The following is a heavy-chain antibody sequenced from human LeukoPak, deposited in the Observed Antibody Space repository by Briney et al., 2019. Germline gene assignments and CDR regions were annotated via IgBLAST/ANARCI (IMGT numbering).Heavy chain of an antibody. CDR2: INHSGST. CDR1: GGSFSGYY. Sequence: PSETLSLTCAVYGGSFSGYYWSWIRQPPGKGLEWIGEINHSGSTSYNPSLKSRVTISADTSKNQFSLKLSSVTAADTAVYYCAGGAGYSYYFDYWGQGTLVTVSS. V-gene: IGHV4-34*01. D-gene: IGHD5-18*01. J-gene: IGHJ4*02. CDR3: AGGAGYSYYFDY.